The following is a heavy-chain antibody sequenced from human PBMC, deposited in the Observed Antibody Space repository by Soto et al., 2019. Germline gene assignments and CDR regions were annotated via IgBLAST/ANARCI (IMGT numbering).Heavy chain of an antibody. Sequence: QVQLVGSGGGLVKPGGSLRLSCAASGFTFSDYYMSWIRQAPGKGLEWVSYISSSSSYTNYADSVKGRFTISRDNAKNSLYLQMNSLRAEDTAVYYCARVESPGLRYFDWSLNAFDYWGQGTLVTVSS. CDR3: ARVESPGLRYFDWSLNAFDY. V-gene: IGHV3-11*06. CDR2: ISSSSSYT. J-gene: IGHJ4*02. CDR1: GFTFSDYY. D-gene: IGHD3-9*01.